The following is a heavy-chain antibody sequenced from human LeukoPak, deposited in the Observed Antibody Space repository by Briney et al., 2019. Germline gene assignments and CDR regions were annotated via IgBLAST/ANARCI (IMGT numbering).Heavy chain of an antibody. V-gene: IGHV4-34*01. D-gene: IGHD1-26*01. CDR3: ARGGYSGSYYGVYDY. Sequence: PSETLSLTCAVYGGSYSGYYWSWIRQPPGKGLEWIGEINHSGSTNYNRSLKSLVTISVHTCKNQFSLKLSSVPAADTAVYYCARGGYSGSYYGVYDYWGQGTLVTVSS. J-gene: IGHJ4*02. CDR1: GGSYSGYY. CDR2: INHSGST.